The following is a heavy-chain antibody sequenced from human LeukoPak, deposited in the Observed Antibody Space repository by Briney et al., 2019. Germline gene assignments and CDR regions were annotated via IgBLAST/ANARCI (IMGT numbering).Heavy chain of an antibody. CDR2: IYHSGST. Sequence: SQTLSLTCGVSGGSISSGGFSWSWIRQPPGKGLEWIGYIYHSGSTYYKPSLKSRVTISIDRSKNYSSLKLSSVTAADTAVYYCARKPQWELLMLDYWGQGTLVTVSS. D-gene: IGHD1-26*01. CDR1: GGSISSGGFS. J-gene: IGHJ4*02. CDR3: ARKPQWELLMLDY. V-gene: IGHV4-30-2*01.